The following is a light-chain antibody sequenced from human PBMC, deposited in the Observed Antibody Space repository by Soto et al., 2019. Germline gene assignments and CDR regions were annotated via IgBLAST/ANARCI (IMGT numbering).Light chain of an antibody. J-gene: IGKJ2*01. Sequence: DIVLTQSPGTLSLSPGSRATLSCRASQNIDNYLLWFQQKPGQAPRLLIYDAPNRASGIPARFSGSGSGTDFTLTISRLETEDFAVYFCHHRAKWPYTFGQGTKLEIK. CDR1: QNIDNY. CDR2: DAP. V-gene: IGKV3-11*01. CDR3: HHRAKWPYT.